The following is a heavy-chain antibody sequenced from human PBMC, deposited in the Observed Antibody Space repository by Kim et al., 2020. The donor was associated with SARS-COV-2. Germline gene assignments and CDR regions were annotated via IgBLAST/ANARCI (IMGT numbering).Heavy chain of an antibody. D-gene: IGHD3-16*01. V-gene: IGHV4-4*06. J-gene: IGHJ6*03. Sequence: KSRITMSVDTSKSQFSLKLSSVTAADTAVYYCARDGGGLGTYYYYYMDVWGKGTTVTVSS. CDR3: ARDGGGLGTYYYYYMDV.